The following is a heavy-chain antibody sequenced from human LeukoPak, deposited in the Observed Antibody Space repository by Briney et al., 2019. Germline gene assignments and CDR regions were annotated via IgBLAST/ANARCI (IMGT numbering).Heavy chain of an antibody. V-gene: IGHV3-7*01. CDR1: GFTFSSYW. CDR3: ARVGYSYGPANFDY. D-gene: IGHD5-18*01. J-gene: IGHJ4*02. CDR2: IKQDGSEK. Sequence: GGSLRLSCAASGFTFSSYWMSWVRQAPGKGLEWVANIKQDGSEKYYVDSGKGRFTISRDNAKNSLYLQMNSLRAEDTAVYYCARVGYSYGPANFDYWGQGTLVTVSS.